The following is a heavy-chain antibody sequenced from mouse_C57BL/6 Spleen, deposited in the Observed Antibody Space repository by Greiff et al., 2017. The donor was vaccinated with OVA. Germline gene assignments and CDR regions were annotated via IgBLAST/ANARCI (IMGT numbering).Heavy chain of an antibody. D-gene: IGHD1-1*01. Sequence: EVQLQQSGTVLARPGASVKMSCKTSGYTFTSYWMHWVKQRPGQGLEWIGAIYPGNSDTSYNQKFKGKAKLTAVTSASTAYMELSSLTNEDSAVYYCTHYYGSHFDYWGQGTTLTVSS. V-gene: IGHV1-5*01. J-gene: IGHJ2*01. CDR1: GYTFTSYW. CDR2: IYPGNSDT. CDR3: THYYGSHFDY.